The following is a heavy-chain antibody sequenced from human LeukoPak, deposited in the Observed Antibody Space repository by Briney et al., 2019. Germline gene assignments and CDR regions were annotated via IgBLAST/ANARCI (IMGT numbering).Heavy chain of an antibody. CDR3: ARGLASGYPPIPFDY. CDR1: GGSITNYY. V-gene: IGHV4-4*07. Sequence: SETLSLTCTVSGGSITNYYWSWIRQSAGKGLEWIGRIYSTGIITYNPSLKSRVTMSVDTSKNQLSLRLISVTAADTAVYYCARGLASGYPPIPFDYWGQGTLVTVSS. D-gene: IGHD3-3*01. J-gene: IGHJ4*02. CDR2: IYSTGII.